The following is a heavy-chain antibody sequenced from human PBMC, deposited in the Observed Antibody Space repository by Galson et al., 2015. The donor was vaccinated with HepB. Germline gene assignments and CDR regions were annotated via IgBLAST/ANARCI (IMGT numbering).Heavy chain of an antibody. V-gene: IGHV1-18*04. D-gene: IGHD3-22*01. J-gene: IGHJ4*02. Sequence: SGKVSCKASGYTFNSYRITRVRQAPGQGLEWMGWISAYNGDRNYAQNLQGRVTMTTDTSTTTAYMDLRSLRSDDTAVYYCARVIYYDSSGYSAFDYWGQGTLVTVSS. CDR1: GYTFNSYR. CDR2: ISAYNGDR. CDR3: ARVIYYDSSGYSAFDY.